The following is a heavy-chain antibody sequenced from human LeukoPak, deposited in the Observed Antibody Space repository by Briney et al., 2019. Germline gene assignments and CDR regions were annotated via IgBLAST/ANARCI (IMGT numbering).Heavy chain of an antibody. CDR3: ARGRQEISMRIVVMTAVSYYLDA. V-gene: IGHV4-34*01. CDR1: GESFSGYY. J-gene: IGHJ6*03. Sequence: PSETLSLTCAVYGESFSGYYWTWIRQSPGKGLEWIGEINPGGSTYFNTSLKSRLTISRDTSKNQFSLRLRSVTAADTGIYYCARGRQEISMRIVVMTAVSYYLDAWGKGTTVTVS. D-gene: IGHD3-22*01. CDR2: INPGGST.